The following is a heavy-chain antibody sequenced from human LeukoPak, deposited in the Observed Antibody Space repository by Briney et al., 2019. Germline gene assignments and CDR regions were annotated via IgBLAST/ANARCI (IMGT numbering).Heavy chain of an antibody. D-gene: IGHD3-3*01. CDR3: ARRYDFWSGFPNYYFDS. Sequence: SETLSLTCNVSGGTISTSSYYWGWIRQPPGKGLEWIGNIYYTGSAYYNPSLKSRVTISIDTSKNHFSLKLTSVTAADAAVYYCARRYDFWSGFPNYYFDSWGQGTLVTVSS. J-gene: IGHJ4*02. CDR1: GGTISTSSYY. CDR2: IYYTGSA. V-gene: IGHV4-39*02.